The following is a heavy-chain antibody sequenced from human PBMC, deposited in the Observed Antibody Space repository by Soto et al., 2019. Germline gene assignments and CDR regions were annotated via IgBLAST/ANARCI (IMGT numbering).Heavy chain of an antibody. CDR2: IYYSGST. D-gene: IGHD5-12*01. V-gene: IGHV4-59*01. Sequence: SETLSLTCTVSGGSISSYYWSWIRQPPGKGLEWIGYIYYSGSTNYNPSLKSRVTTPVDTSKNQFSLKLSSVTAADTAVYYCARVGGYEPYYYSYMDVWGQGTTVTVSS. CDR3: ARVGGYEPYYYSYMDV. CDR1: GGSISSYY. J-gene: IGHJ6*03.